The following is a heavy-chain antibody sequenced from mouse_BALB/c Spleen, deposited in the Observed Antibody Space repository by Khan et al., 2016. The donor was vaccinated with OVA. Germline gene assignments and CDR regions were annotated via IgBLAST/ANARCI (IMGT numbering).Heavy chain of an antibody. CDR3: ARENYYGRTYYAMDY. CDR1: GYTFTSYW. Sequence: DLVKPGASVKLSCKASGYTFTSYWINWIKQRPRQGLEWIGRIGPGSGSTYYNEVFKGKATLTVDTSSSTAYIQLSSLSSEDSAVYFCARENYYGRTYYAMDYWGQGTSGTVSS. J-gene: IGHJ4*01. CDR2: IGPGSGST. D-gene: IGHD1-1*01. V-gene: IGHV1S41*01.